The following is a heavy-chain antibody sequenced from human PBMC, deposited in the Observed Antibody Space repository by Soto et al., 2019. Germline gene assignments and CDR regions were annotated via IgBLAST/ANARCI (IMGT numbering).Heavy chain of an antibody. J-gene: IGHJ4*02. D-gene: IGHD6-25*01. Sequence: VQLVESGGGLVQTGGSVRLSCAASGCTFSAYSMSWVRQAPGKGLEWVANIKQAGSEKYYVDYVNGRFIISRDDAKKSLLLQMTILGVEDTAVYYCAREKRTNGYFDYWGQGHLLPVSS. V-gene: IGHV3-7*01. CDR1: GCTFSAYS. CDR3: AREKRTNGYFDY. CDR2: IKQAGSEK.